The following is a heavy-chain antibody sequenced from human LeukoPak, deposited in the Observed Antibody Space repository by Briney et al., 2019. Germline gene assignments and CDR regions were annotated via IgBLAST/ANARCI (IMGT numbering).Heavy chain of an antibody. CDR1: GGSLSSSSYY. D-gene: IGHD3-3*01. V-gene: IGHV4-39*01. CDR2: IYYSGST. Sequence: PSETLSLTCTVSGGSLSSSSYYWGWIRQPPGKGLEWIGSIYYSGSTYYNPSLKSRVTISVDTSKNQFSLKLSSVTAADTAVYYCARQGKRIFGVTGFDPWGQGTLVTVSS. CDR3: ARQGKRIFGVTGFDP. J-gene: IGHJ5*02.